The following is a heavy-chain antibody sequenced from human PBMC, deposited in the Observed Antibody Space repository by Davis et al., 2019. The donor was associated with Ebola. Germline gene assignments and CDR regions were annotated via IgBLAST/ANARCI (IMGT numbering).Heavy chain of an antibody. V-gene: IGHV3-48*04. D-gene: IGHD2-2*01. Sequence: GGSLRLSCTASGLSFTNSWMDWVRQAPGKGLEWIAYISDNGNTKYYGESLKGRSTISRDNSKNSLHLEVSSLRVDDTSVYYCARGSAAVFGHIAFWGQGTPVTVSS. CDR3: ARGSAAVFGHIAF. CDR2: ISDNGNTK. CDR1: GLSFTNSW. J-gene: IGHJ4*02.